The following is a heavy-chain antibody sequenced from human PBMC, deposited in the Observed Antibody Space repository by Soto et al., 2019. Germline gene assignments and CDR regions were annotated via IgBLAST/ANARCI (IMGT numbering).Heavy chain of an antibody. J-gene: IGHJ4*02. CDR3: ITVSFGFGTRSTVDY. D-gene: IGHD1-7*01. Sequence: PGGSLRLSCAASGFTFSNAWMSWVRQAPGKGLEWVGRIKSKTDGGTTDYAAPVKGRFTISRDDSKNTLYLQMNSLKTEDTAVYYCITVSFGFGTRSTVDYWGQGTLVTVSS. CDR2: IKSKTDGGTT. V-gene: IGHV3-15*01. CDR1: GFTFSNAW.